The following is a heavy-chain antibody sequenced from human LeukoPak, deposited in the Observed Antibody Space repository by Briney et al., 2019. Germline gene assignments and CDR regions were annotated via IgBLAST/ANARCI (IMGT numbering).Heavy chain of an antibody. J-gene: IGHJ4*02. Sequence: PGGSLRLSCAASGFTFSSYAMSWVRQAPGKGLEWVSVISGSGGSTYYADSVKGRFTISRDNAKNTLYLQMNSLRAEDTAVYYCARDQGFGGWYYYFDYWGQGTLVTVSS. V-gene: IGHV3-23*01. CDR3: ARDQGFGGWYYYFDY. D-gene: IGHD6-19*01. CDR1: GFTFSSYA. CDR2: ISGSGGST.